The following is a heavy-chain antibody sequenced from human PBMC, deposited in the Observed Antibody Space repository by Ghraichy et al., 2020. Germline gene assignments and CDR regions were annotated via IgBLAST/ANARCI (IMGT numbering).Heavy chain of an antibody. D-gene: IGHD3-3*01. CDR3: AKDGGITIFGVVDY. CDR1: GFTFSSYA. V-gene: IGHV3-23*01. Sequence: GESLNISCAASGFTFSSYAMSWVRQAPGKGLEWVSAISGSGGSTYYADSVKGRFTISRDNSKNTLYLQMNSLRAEDTAVYYCAKDGGITIFGVVDYWGQGTLVTVSS. J-gene: IGHJ4*02. CDR2: ISGSGGST.